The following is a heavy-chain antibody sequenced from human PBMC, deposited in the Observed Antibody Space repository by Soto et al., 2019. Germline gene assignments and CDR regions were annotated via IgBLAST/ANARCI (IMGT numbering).Heavy chain of an antibody. D-gene: IGHD1-26*01. Sequence: EVQLVESGGGLVQPGGSLRLSCAASGFTSSSYWMSWVRQAPGKGLEWVANIKQDGSEKYYVDSVKGRFTISRDNAKNSLYLQMNSLRAEDTAVYYCARGKWELSTWGQGTLVTVSS. CDR2: IKQDGSEK. V-gene: IGHV3-7*04. J-gene: IGHJ5*02. CDR1: GFTSSSYW. CDR3: ARGKWELST.